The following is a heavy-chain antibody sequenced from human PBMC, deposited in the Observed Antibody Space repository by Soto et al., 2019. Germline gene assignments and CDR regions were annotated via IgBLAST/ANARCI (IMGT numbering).Heavy chain of an antibody. CDR2: MNPNSGNT. CDR1: GYTFTSYD. D-gene: IGHD6-6*01. Sequence: QVQLVQSGAEVKKPGASVKVSCKASGYTFTSYDINWVQQATGQGLEWMGWMNPNSGNTGYAQKFQGRVTVTRNTSISTAYMELGSLRSEDAAVYYCAAATYPAEYSRSSAVFGYYYMDVWGKGTTVTVSS. V-gene: IGHV1-8*01. CDR3: AAATYPAEYSRSSAVFGYYYMDV. J-gene: IGHJ6*03.